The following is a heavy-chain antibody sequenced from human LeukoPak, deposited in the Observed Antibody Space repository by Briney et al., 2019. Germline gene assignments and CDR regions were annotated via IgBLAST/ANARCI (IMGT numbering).Heavy chain of an antibody. CDR2: INSDGSST. J-gene: IGHJ4*02. Sequence: PGGSVRLSCAASGFTFSSYWMHWVRQAPGKGLVWVSRINSDGSSTSYADSVKGQFTIYRDNAKTTLYLQMNSLRSEETAVYYCAREGGDILTGYYWGQGTLVSVSS. D-gene: IGHD3-9*01. CDR3: AREGGDILTGYY. V-gene: IGHV3-74*01. CDR1: GFTFSSYW.